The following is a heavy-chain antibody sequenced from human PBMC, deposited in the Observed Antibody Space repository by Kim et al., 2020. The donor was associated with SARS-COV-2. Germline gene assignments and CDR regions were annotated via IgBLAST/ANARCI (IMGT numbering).Heavy chain of an antibody. CDR1: GFTLSDYD. J-gene: IGHJ2*01. V-gene: IGHV3-13*01. CDR2: IGFAGDT. Sequence: GGSLRLSCAASGFTLSDYDMHWVRQATGKGLEWVSAIGFAGDTYYAGSVKGRFTISRENAKNSLYLQMNSLRAVDTAVYYCARAADYWYFALWGRGALVTVSS. CDR3: ARAADYWYFAL.